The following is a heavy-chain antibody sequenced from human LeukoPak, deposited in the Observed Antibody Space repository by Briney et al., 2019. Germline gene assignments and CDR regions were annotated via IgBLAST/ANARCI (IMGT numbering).Heavy chain of an antibody. D-gene: IGHD1-1*01. V-gene: IGHV4-34*01. J-gene: IGHJ4*02. Sequence: SETLSLTCAVYGGSFSGYYWSWIRQPPGKGLEWIGEINHRGSTNYNPSLKSRVTISVDTSKNQFSLKLSSVTAADTAVYYCASSGTTGTNLDYWGQGTLVTVSS. CDR3: ASSGTTGTNLDY. CDR2: INHRGST. CDR1: GGSFSGYY.